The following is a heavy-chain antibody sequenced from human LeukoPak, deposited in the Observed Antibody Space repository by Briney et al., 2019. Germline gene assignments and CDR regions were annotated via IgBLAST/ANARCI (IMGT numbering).Heavy chain of an antibody. D-gene: IGHD3-9*01. CDR2: ISGSGGST. V-gene: IGHV3-23*01. Sequence: GGSLRLSCAASGFTFSSFAMSWVRQAPVKGLEWVSAISGSGGSTYYADSVKGRFTISRDNSKNTLYLQMKSLRAEDTALYYCAKDQAVLRYSLGHSMDVWGQGTTVTVSS. CDR1: GFTFSSFA. J-gene: IGHJ6*02. CDR3: AKDQAVLRYSLGHSMDV.